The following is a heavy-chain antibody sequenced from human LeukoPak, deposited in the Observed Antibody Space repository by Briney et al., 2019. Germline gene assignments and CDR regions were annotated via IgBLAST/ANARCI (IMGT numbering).Heavy chain of an antibody. D-gene: IGHD5-12*01. Sequence: PGGSLRLSCAASGFTFSTYAMSWVRQAPGKGLEWVSASRGNGGRADYADSVEGRLTTSRDNSKNTVYLQMNSLRAEDTAVYFCAKADDTVATNFDSWGQGTLVTVSS. CDR1: GFTFSTYA. V-gene: IGHV3-23*01. CDR2: SRGNGGRA. J-gene: IGHJ4*02. CDR3: AKADDTVATNFDS.